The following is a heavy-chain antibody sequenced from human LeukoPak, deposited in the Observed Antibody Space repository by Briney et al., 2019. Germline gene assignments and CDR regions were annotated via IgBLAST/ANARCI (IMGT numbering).Heavy chain of an antibody. Sequence: ASVKVSCKASGYTFTGYYMHWVRQAPGQGLEWMGWINPNSGGTNYAQKVQGRVPMTRDPSISTAYMELSRLRSDETAVYYCARDLSDFWSGYFDYWGQGTLVTVSS. CDR3: ARDLSDFWSGYFDY. CDR2: INPNSGGT. J-gene: IGHJ4*02. CDR1: GYTFTGYY. D-gene: IGHD3-3*01. V-gene: IGHV1-2*02.